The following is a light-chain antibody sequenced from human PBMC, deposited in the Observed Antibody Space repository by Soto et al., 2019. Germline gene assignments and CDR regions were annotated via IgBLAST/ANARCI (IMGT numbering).Light chain of an antibody. J-gene: IGLJ1*01. CDR1: SSDVGAYNY. Sequence: QSVLTQPASVSGSPGQSITISCTGTSSDVGAYNYVSWFQQHPGKAPTLTISEVSNRPSGVSNRFSGSKSGNAASLTISGLQAEDEADYFCSSYTTSSNYVFGSGTKVTVL. V-gene: IGLV2-14*01. CDR3: SSYTTSSNYV. CDR2: EVS.